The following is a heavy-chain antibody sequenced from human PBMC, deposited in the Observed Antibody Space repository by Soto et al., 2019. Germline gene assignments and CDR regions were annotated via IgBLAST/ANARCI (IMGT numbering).Heavy chain of an antibody. D-gene: IGHD1-26*01. V-gene: IGHV1-69*13. CDR2: IVPIFCTA. J-gene: IGHJ5*02. CDR3: ARAIVGPTTTGWLDP. Sequence: SVKVSCKASGGTFSRYAISWVRQAPGQGLEWMGGIVPIFCTANYAQKFQGRVTITADESTSTAYMELSSLRFEDTAVYYCARAIVGPTTTGWLDPWGQGTLVTVSS. CDR1: GGTFSRYA.